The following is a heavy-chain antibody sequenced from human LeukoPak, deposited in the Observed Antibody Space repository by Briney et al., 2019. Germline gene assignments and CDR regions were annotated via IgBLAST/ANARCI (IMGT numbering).Heavy chain of an antibody. CDR2: INHSGST. CDR3: ARRYSSSQGRYFQH. Sequence: SETLSLSCAVYGGSFSGYYWSWIRQPPGKGLEWVGEINHSGSTNYNPSLKSRVTISVDTSKNHFSLKLSSVTAADTAVYYCARRYSSSQGRYFQHWGQGTLVTLSS. CDR1: GGSFSGYY. V-gene: IGHV4-34*01. J-gene: IGHJ1*01. D-gene: IGHD6-13*01.